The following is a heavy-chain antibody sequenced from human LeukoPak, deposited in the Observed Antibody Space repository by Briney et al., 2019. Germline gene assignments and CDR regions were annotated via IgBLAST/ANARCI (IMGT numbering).Heavy chain of an antibody. CDR2: INPHSDAT. D-gene: IGHD2-15*01. CDR1: GYTFTDSY. V-gene: IGHV1-2*02. Sequence: ASVKVSCKASGYTFTDSYMHWVRQAPGQGLEWMGWINPHSDATNYAQQFQGRVTMTRDTSISTANMELSRLRSDDTAVYYCARGLLARSGNWYFDRGFRGTLVTVCS. J-gene: IGHJ2*01. CDR3: ARGLLARSGNWYFDR.